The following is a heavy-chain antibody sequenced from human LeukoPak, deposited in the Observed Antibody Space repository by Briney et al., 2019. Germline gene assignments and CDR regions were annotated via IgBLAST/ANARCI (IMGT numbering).Heavy chain of an antibody. J-gene: IGHJ4*02. CDR3: ASPSYGSGSYYKFDY. CDR2: IIPIFGTA. Sequence: GASVKVSCKASGGTFSGYAISWVRQAPGQGLEWMGGIIPIFGTANYAQKFQGRVTITTDESTSTAYMELSSLRSEDTAVYYCASPSYGSGSYYKFDYWGQGTLVTVSS. V-gene: IGHV1-69*05. CDR1: GGTFSGYA. D-gene: IGHD3-10*01.